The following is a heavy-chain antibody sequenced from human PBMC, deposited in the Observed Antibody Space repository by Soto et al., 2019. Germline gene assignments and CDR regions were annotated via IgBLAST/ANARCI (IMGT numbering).Heavy chain of an antibody. CDR2: RNPSSGET. Sequence: ASVKISCKTSGYNFTNFDINWVRQAPGRGLVWMGWRNPSSGETGSAQNFQGRVTMTRDISTRTFFMQLTSLRSEDTAIYYCARLPEYCNRIKGYSNFDFWGRGTPVTVSP. V-gene: IGHV1-8*01. D-gene: IGHD3-22*01. CDR1: GYNFTNFD. CDR3: ARLPEYCNRIKGYSNFDF. J-gene: IGHJ4*01.